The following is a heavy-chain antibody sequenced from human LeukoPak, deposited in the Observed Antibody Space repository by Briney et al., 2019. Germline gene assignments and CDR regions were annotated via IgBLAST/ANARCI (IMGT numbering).Heavy chain of an antibody. D-gene: IGHD3-22*01. J-gene: IGHJ4*02. Sequence: PGGSLRLSCAASGFTFSSYSMNWVRQAPGKGLEWVSSISSSSSYIYYADSVKGRFTISRDNAKNSLYLQMNSLRAEDTAVYYCARKAWDYYDSSGYYGVHTGIDYWGQGILVTVSS. CDR1: GFTFSSYS. V-gene: IGHV3-21*01. CDR3: ARKAWDYYDSSGYYGVHTGIDY. CDR2: ISSSSSYI.